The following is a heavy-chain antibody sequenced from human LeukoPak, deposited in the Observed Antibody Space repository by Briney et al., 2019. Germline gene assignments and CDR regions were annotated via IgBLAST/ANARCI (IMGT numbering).Heavy chain of an antibody. CDR3: ARDRYDSVYNWFDP. J-gene: IGHJ5*02. V-gene: IGHV4-4*07. CDR1: GGSISSYY. CDR2: IYTSGST. D-gene: IGHD3-22*01. Sequence: SETLSLTCTVSGGSISSYYWSWIRQPAGKGLEWIGRIYTSGSTNYNPSLKSRVTMSVDTSKNQFSLKLRSVTAADTAVYYCARDRYDSVYNWFDPWGQGTLVTVSS.